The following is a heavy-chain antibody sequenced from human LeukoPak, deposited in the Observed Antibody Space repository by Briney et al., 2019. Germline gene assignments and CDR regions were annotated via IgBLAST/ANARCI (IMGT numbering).Heavy chain of an antibody. J-gene: IGHJ5*02. CDR3: AREMGLSYESSGFYA. CDR1: GYTFTSYD. CDR2: MNPNSGNT. D-gene: IGHD3-22*01. V-gene: IGHV1-8*01. Sequence: ASVKVSCKASGYTFTSYDINWVRQATGQGLEWMGWMNPNSGNTGYAQKFQGRVTMTRNTSISTAYMGLSSLRSEDTAVYYCAREMGLSYESSGFYAWGQGTLVTVSS.